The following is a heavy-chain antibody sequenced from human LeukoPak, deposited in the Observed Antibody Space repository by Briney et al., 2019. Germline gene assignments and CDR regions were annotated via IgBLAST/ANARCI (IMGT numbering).Heavy chain of an antibody. V-gene: IGHV3-74*01. CDR2: INSDGSST. Sequence: PGGSLRLSCAASGFTFSSYWMHWVRQAPGKGLVRVSRINSDGSSTSYADSVKGRFTISRDNAKNTLYLQMNSLRAEDTAVYYCARYGSGRSYYYYYMDVWGKGTTVTVSS. D-gene: IGHD3-10*01. CDR1: GFTFSSYW. J-gene: IGHJ6*03. CDR3: ARYGSGRSYYYYYMDV.